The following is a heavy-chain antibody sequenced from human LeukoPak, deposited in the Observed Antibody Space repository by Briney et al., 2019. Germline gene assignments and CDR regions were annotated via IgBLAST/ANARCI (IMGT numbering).Heavy chain of an antibody. CDR1: GFTFTSYS. CDR3: ATKTSGSYPFDY. V-gene: IGHV3-21*01. Sequence: GSLRLSCAASGFTFTSYSMNWVRQAPGKGLEWVSSISSSSTSIYYADSVEGRFTISRDNAKNSLYLQMNSLRAEDTAVYYCATKTSGSYPFDYWGQGTLVTVSS. CDR2: ISSSSTSI. D-gene: IGHD1-26*01. J-gene: IGHJ4*02.